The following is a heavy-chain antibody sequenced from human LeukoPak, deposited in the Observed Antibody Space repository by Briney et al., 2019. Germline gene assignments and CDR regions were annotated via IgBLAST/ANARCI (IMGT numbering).Heavy chain of an antibody. Sequence: ASVKVSCKASGHTFTNYYINWVRQAPGQGLEWMGWINPNSGGTNYAQKFQGRVTMTRDTSISTAYMELSRLRSDDTAVYYCAREHYGDYRETHFDYWGQGTLVTVSS. CDR2: INPNSGGT. V-gene: IGHV1-2*02. J-gene: IGHJ4*02. D-gene: IGHD4-17*01. CDR3: AREHYGDYRETHFDY. CDR1: GHTFTNYY.